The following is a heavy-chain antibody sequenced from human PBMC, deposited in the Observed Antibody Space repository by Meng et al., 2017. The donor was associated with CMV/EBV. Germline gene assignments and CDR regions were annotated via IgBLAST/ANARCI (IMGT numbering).Heavy chain of an antibody. CDR1: GYTFTSYD. CDR2: MNPNSGNT. V-gene: IGHV1-8*01. Sequence: ASVKVSCKASGYTFTSYDINWVRQATGQGLEWMGWMNPNSGNTGYAQKFQGRVTMTRNTSISTAYMELSSLRSEDTAVYYCARDDKAYCGGDCSPVTYYYYYGMDVWGQGTTVTVSS. D-gene: IGHD2-21*01. J-gene: IGHJ6*02. CDR3: ARDDKAYCGGDCSPVTYYYYYGMDV.